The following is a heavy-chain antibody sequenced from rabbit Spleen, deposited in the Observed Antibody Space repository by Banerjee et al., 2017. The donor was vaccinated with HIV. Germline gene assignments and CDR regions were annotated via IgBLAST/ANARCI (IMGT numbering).Heavy chain of an antibody. CDR3: ARGDDDDGPWPL. CDR1: GFSFSTNDY. Sequence: QQQLEESGGGLVKPGGTLTLTCKVSGFSFSTNDYMCWLRQAPGKGLEWIACIRGGSSGSTWYASWAKGRFTISKTSSTTVTLQMASLTVADTATYFCARGDDDDGPWPLWGQGTLVTVS. CDR2: IRGGSSGST. V-gene: IGHV1S45*01. J-gene: IGHJ4*01. D-gene: IGHD2-1*01.